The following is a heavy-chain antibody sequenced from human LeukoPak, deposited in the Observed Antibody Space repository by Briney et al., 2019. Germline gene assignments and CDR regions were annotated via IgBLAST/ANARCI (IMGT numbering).Heavy chain of an antibody. J-gene: IGHJ5*02. CDR3: ARDYLYYDFWSGPRSCWFDP. V-gene: IGHV4-38-2*02. CDR2: IYHSGST. Sequence: PSETLSLTCTVSGYSISSGYYWGWIRQPPGKGLEWIGSIYHSGSTYYKPSLKSRVTISVETSKNQFSLKLSSVTAADTAVYYCARDYLYYDFWSGPRSCWFDPWGQGTLVTVSS. D-gene: IGHD3-3*01. CDR1: GYSISSGYY.